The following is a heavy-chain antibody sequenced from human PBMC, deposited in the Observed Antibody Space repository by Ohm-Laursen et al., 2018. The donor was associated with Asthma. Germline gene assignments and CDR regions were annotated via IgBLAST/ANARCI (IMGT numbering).Heavy chain of an antibody. CDR3: ARGKSEYYFDY. V-gene: IGHV4-59*01. D-gene: IGHD3-10*01. Sequence: SETLSLTCTVSGGSISSYYWSWIRQPPGKGLEWIGYIYYSGSTNYNPSLKSRVTISVDTSKNQFSLKLSSVTAADTAVYYCARGKSEYYFDYWGQGTLVTVSS. CDR1: GGSISSYY. J-gene: IGHJ4*02. CDR2: IYYSGST.